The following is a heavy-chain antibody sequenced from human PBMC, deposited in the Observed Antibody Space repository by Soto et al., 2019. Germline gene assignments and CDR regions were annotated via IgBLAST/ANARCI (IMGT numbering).Heavy chain of an antibody. Sequence: PGGSLRLSCAASGFTLSDYWMHWVRQVPGKGLLWVSRISVDGGSTTYADSVKGRFTISRDNAKNTLYLQMDTLRAEDTAIYYCASAPEQSPIDYWGQGSLVTVSS. D-gene: IGHD6-13*01. V-gene: IGHV3-74*01. CDR3: ASAPEQSPIDY. J-gene: IGHJ4*02. CDR1: GFTLSDYW. CDR2: ISVDGGST.